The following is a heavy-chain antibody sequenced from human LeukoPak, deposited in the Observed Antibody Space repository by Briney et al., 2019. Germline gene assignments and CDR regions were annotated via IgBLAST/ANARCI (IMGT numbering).Heavy chain of an antibody. D-gene: IGHD6-19*01. CDR3: AKDRVSSGWLRLFDY. Sequence: GALRLPCAAPGFTFSSYVMHGVRQAPGKGLEWGAVISYDGSNKYYADSVKGRFTISRDNSKNTLYLPMTSLRAEHTAVYYCAKDRVSSGWLRLFDYWGQGTLVTVSS. CDR1: GFTFSSYV. CDR2: ISYDGSNK. V-gene: IGHV3-30*18. J-gene: IGHJ4*02.